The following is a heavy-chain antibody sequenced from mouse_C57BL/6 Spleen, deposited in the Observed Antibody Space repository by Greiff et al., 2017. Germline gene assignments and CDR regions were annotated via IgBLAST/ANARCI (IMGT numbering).Heavy chain of an antibody. J-gene: IGHJ3*01. CDR3: ARHYGYDQAWFAY. D-gene: IGHD2-2*01. CDR2: INPNNGGT. Sequence: EVQLQQSGPELVKPGASVKISCKASGYTFTDYYMNWVKQSHGKSLEWIGDINPNNGGTSYNQKFKGKATLTVDKSSSTAYMELRSLTSEDSAVYYCARHYGYDQAWFAYWGQGTLVTVSA. V-gene: IGHV1-26*01. CDR1: GYTFTDYY.